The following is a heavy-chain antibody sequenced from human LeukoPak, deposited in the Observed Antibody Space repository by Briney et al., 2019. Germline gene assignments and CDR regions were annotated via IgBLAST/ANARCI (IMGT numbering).Heavy chain of an antibody. J-gene: IGHJ4*02. Sequence: SETLSLTCTVSGGSITSYYWSGIRQPPGKGLEWIGYIYYRGSTNYNPSLKSRVTISVDTSKNQFSLKLSSVTAADTAVYYCARDLSGSIYFDYWGQGTLVTVSS. V-gene: IGHV4-59*01. CDR2: IYYRGST. CDR1: GGSITSYY. D-gene: IGHD5-12*01. CDR3: ARDLSGSIYFDY.